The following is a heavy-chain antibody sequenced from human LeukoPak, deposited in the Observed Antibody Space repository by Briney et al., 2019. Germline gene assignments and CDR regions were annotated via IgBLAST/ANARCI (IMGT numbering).Heavy chain of an antibody. CDR3: ARTPARSGWAYYIDY. CDR2: IYHTTPT. J-gene: IGHJ4*02. D-gene: IGHD6-19*01. V-gene: IGHV4-4*09. CDR1: DDSIRSNG. Sequence: SQTLSPTCAVSDDSIRSNGWTWIRQIPGKGLDCIGYIYHTTPTNYKHSFRTRVTMSLDTSINQFSLRLASVTAADTAVYYCARTPARSGWAYYIDYWGQGALVTVSS.